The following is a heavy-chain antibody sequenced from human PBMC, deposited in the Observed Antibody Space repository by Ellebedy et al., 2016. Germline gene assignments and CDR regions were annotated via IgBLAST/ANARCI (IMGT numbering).Heavy chain of an antibody. J-gene: IGHJ4*02. CDR2: IYYSGST. Sequence: SETLSLXXTVSGGSISSSSYYWGWIRQPPGKGLEWIGSIYYSGSTYYNPSLKSRVTISVDTSKNQFSLKLSSVTAADTAVYYCARRYCSGGTCPIDYWGQGTPVTVFS. CDR1: GGSISSSSYY. CDR3: ARRYCSGGTCPIDY. D-gene: IGHD2-15*01. V-gene: IGHV4-39*07.